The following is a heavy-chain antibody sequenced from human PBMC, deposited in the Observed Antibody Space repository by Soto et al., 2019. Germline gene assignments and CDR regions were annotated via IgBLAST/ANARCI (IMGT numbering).Heavy chain of an antibody. J-gene: IGHJ5*02. V-gene: IGHV3-23*01. Sequence: GCLTHACSASGFTFIVYAMSVVRQTPGKGLEWVSGISGSGGSTYYADSVKGRFTISRDNSKNTLFLQMNSLRADDTAVYYCAKVGPYSTSNRFDPWGQGTLVTSPQ. D-gene: IGHD6-6*01. CDR3: AKVGPYSTSNRFDP. CDR2: ISGSGGST. CDR1: GFTFIVYA.